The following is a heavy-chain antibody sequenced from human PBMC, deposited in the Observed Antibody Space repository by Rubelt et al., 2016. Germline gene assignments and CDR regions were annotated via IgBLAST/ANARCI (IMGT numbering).Heavy chain of an antibody. CDR3: ARRGSRGAYPT. CDR1: GGSISSYY. D-gene: IGHD1-26*01. J-gene: IGHJ5*02. Sequence: GPGLVKPSETLSLTCTVSGGSISSYYWSWIRQPPGKGLEWIGYIYYSGSTNYNPSLKSRVTISVDTSKNQFSLKLSSVTAADTAVYYCARRGSRGAYPTWGQGTLDTVSS. CDR2: IYYSGST. V-gene: IGHV4-59*08.